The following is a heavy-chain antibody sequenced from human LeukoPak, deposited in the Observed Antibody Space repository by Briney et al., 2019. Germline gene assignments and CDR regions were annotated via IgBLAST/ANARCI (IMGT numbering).Heavy chain of an antibody. CDR1: GGSISSSSYY. J-gene: IGHJ4*02. CDR3: ARYRERGSAAGTTFDY. V-gene: IGHV4-39*07. CDR2: IYYSGST. Sequence: PSETLSLTCTVSGGSISSSSYYWGWIRQPPGKGLEWIGSIYYSGSTYYNPSLKSRVTISVDTSKNQFSLKLSSVTAADTAVYYCARYRERGSAAGTTFDYWGQGTLVTVSS. D-gene: IGHD6-13*01.